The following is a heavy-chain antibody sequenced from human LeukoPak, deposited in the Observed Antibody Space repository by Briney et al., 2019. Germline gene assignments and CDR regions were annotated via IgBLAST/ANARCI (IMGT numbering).Heavy chain of an antibody. D-gene: IGHD3-3*01. V-gene: IGHV1-46*01. CDR2: INPSGGST. Sequence: ASVKVSCKASGYTFTSYYMHWVRQAPGQGLEWMGIINPSGGSTSYAQKFQGRVTMTRDTSTSTVYMELSSLRSEDTAVYYCARDNLTYYDFWSGCHDAFDIWGQGTMVTVSS. CDR1: GYTFTSYY. J-gene: IGHJ3*02. CDR3: ARDNLTYYDFWSGCHDAFDI.